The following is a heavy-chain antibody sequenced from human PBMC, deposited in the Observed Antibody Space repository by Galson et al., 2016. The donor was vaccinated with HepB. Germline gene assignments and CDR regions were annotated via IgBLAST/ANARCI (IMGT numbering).Heavy chain of an antibody. V-gene: IGHV3-30*18. D-gene: IGHD3-3*01. J-gene: IGHJ4*02. Sequence: SLRLSCAASGFIFGSYGMHWVRQAPGKGLEWVALISYDGRNKYYADSVKGRFTISRDNSKNTLYLQMNSLRVDDTAMYYCAKPNLEWVDLWSGYYADYWGQGTLVTVSS. CDR3: AKPNLEWVDLWSGYYADY. CDR1: GFIFGSYG. CDR2: ISYDGRNK.